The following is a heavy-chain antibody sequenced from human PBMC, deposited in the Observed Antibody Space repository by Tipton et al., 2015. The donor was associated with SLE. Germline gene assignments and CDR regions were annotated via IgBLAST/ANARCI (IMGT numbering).Heavy chain of an antibody. V-gene: IGHV3-48*03. D-gene: IGHD1-26*01. CDR1: GFSFSGYE. J-gene: IGHJ4*02. CDR2: IGGSGITT. Sequence: QLVQSGGGVVQPGGSLRLSCAASGFSFSGYEMNWVRQTPGKGLEWISYIGGSGITTYYADSVNGRFTISRDNAKNSQYLQMNSLRAEDTAVYYCARDSGSYYSDYWGQGTLVTVSS. CDR3: ARDSGSYYSDY.